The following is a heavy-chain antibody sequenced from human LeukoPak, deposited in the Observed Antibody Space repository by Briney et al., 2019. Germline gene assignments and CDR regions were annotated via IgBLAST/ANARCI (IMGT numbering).Heavy chain of an antibody. CDR3: VRDGRKYSDSSVLDYFDY. Sequence: ASVKVSCKASGGTFSNYAINWVRQAPGQGLEWMGGVLPIFNKTNYAQKFQGRVTITTDEFTSAAYMELSSLRSEDTAVYYCVRDGRKYSDSSVLDYFDYWGQGTLVTVSS. D-gene: IGHD3-22*01. CDR2: VLPIFNKT. J-gene: IGHJ4*02. V-gene: IGHV1-69*05. CDR1: GGTFSNYA.